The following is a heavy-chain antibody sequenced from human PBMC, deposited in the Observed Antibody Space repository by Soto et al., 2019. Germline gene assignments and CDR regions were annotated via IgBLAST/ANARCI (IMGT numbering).Heavy chain of an antibody. CDR3: AKGRGFYYGSGSYYDY. Sequence: GGSLRLSCAASRFTFSSYAMSWVRQAPGKGLQWVSAISGSGGSTYYADSVKGRFTISRDNSKNTLYLQMNSLRAEDTAVYYCAKGRGFYYGSGSYYDYWGQGTLVTVSS. CDR2: ISGSGGST. D-gene: IGHD3-10*01. V-gene: IGHV3-23*01. J-gene: IGHJ4*02. CDR1: RFTFSSYA.